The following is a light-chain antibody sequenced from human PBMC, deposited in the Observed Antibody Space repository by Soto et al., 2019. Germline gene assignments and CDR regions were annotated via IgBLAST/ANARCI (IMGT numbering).Light chain of an antibody. CDR1: SSDIGAYNY. V-gene: IGLV2-14*01. CDR3: NSHTISSTLV. J-gene: IGLJ3*02. CDR2: EVN. Sequence: QSALTQPASVSGSPGQSITISCTGTSSDIGAYNYVSWYQQHPGKAPKLMIYEVNNRPSGVSNRFFGSKSGNTASLTISGLQAEDEADYYCNSHTISSTLVFGGGTQLTVL.